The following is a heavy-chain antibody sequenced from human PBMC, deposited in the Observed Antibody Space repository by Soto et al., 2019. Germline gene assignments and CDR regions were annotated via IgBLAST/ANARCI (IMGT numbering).Heavy chain of an antibody. D-gene: IGHD2-8*02. Sequence: ASVKVSCKSFDNTFTYYGINWVRQAPGQGLEWLGWISGYNANTKEAQKFQDRVSMTADTSTRTAYLEVRSLTSDDTGVYFCAAPGGHHFGMDVWGQGTKVTVSS. J-gene: IGHJ6*02. CDR3: AAPGGHHFGMDV. CDR1: DNTFTYYG. V-gene: IGHV1-18*01. CDR2: ISGYNANT.